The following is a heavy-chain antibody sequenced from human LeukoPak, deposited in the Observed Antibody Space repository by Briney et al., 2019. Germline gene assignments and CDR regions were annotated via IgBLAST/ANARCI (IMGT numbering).Heavy chain of an antibody. CDR1: GGTFSSYA. Sequence: SVTVSCKASGGTFSSYAISWVRQAPGQGLEWMGGIIPIFGTANYAQKFQGRVTITADESTSTAYMELSSLRSEDTAVYYCAREVLVGYYYDSSGYFDYWGQGTLVTVSS. V-gene: IGHV1-69*13. CDR2: IIPIFGTA. J-gene: IGHJ4*02. D-gene: IGHD3-22*01. CDR3: AREVLVGYYYDSSGYFDY.